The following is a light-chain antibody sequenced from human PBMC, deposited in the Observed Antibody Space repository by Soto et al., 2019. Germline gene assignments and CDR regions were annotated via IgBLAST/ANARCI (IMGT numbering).Light chain of an antibody. Sequence: QSALTQPRSVSGSPGQSVTISCSGSSSDVGGYNYVSWYQQQPGKAPKLLIYDVTIRTSGVSDRFSGSKSGNTASLTISDLQAEDDGDYYCCSYAGTYTFFVFGTGTKVTVL. J-gene: IGLJ1*01. CDR2: DVT. V-gene: IGLV2-11*01. CDR3: CSYAGTYTFFV. CDR1: SSDVGGYNY.